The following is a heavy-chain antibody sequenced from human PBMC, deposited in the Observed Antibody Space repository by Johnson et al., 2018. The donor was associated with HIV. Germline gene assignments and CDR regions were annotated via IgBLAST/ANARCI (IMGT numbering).Heavy chain of an antibody. V-gene: IGHV3-30*04. CDR1: GFTFSSYA. J-gene: IGHJ3*02. Sequence: QVQLVESGGGVVQPGRSLRLSCAASGFTFSSYAMHWVRQAPGKGLEWVAVISYDGSHKYSADFVKGRFTISRDTSKKSVFLQMNNLKTEDTAVYYCARGPRNPGLDAFDIWGQGKVVTVSS. CDR2: ISYDGSHK. D-gene: IGHD1-14*01. CDR3: ARGPRNPGLDAFDI.